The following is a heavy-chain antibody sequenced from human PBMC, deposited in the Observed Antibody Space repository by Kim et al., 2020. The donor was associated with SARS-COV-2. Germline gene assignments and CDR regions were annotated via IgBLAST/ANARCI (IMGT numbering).Heavy chain of an antibody. D-gene: IGHD3-22*01. V-gene: IGHV1-8*01. J-gene: IGHJ3*02. Sequence: ASVKVSRKASGYTFTSYDINWVRQATGQGLEWMGWMNPNSGNTGYAQKFQGRVTMTRNTSISTAYMELSSLRSEDTAVYYCASSGIYDSSGYDAFDIWGQGTMVTVSS. CDR3: ASSGIYDSSGYDAFDI. CDR2: MNPNSGNT. CDR1: GYTFTSYD.